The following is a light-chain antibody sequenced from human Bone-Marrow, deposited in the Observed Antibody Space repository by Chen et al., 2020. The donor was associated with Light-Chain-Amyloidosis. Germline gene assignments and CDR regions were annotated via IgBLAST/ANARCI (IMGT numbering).Light chain of an antibody. V-gene: IGLV7-46*01. CDR1: TGTVTSGHY. Sequence: QAVVTQEPSLTVSPGGTVTLTCGSSTGTVTSGHYPYWFQQKPGQAPRTLNYDASSKHSWTPARFSGSLLGGKAALTLSGVQPEDEADYYCLLSYSGVRVFGGGTKLTVL. CDR2: DAS. CDR3: LLSYSGVRV. J-gene: IGLJ2*01.